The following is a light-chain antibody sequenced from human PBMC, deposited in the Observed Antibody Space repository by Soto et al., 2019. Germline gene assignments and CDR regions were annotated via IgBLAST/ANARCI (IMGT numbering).Light chain of an antibody. V-gene: IGKV3-20*01. CDR1: QSVSSNY. Sequence: ENVLTQSPGTLSLSPGERATLSCRASQSVSSNYLAWYQQKPGQAPRPLIYGASRRATGIPDRFSGSGAGTDFTLTISRLEPEDFAVYYCQQYGSSPWTFGQGTKVEIK. CDR3: QQYGSSPWT. J-gene: IGKJ1*01. CDR2: GAS.